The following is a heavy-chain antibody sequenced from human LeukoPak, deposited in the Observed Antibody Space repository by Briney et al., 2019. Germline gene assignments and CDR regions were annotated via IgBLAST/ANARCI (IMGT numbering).Heavy chain of an antibody. V-gene: IGHV3-23*01. CDR2: ISGSGGST. J-gene: IGHJ4*02. D-gene: IGHD1-1*01. CDR1: GFTFSTYV. CDR3: AKGNWRYFDY. Sequence: RGSLRLSCAASGFTFSTYVMSWVRQAPGKGLEWVSAISGSGGSTYYADPVKGRFTISRDNSKNTLYLQMNSLGADDTAVYYCAKGNWRYFDYWGQGTLVTVSS.